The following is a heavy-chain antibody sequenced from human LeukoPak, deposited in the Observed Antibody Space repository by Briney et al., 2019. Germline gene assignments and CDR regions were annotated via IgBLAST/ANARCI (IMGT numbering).Heavy chain of an antibody. CDR1: GGSFSGYY. CDR3: ARADIILLWFGELSGPWFDP. D-gene: IGHD3-10*01. J-gene: IGHJ5*02. CDR2: INHSGST. Sequence: SETLSLTCAVYGGSFSGYYWSWIRQPPGKGLEWIGEINHSGSTNYNPSLKSRVTISVDTSKNQFSLKLSSVTAADTAVYYCARADIILLWFGELSGPWFDPWGQGTLVTVSS. V-gene: IGHV4-34*01.